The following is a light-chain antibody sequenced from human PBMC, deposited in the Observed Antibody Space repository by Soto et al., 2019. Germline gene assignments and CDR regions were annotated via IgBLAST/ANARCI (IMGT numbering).Light chain of an antibody. CDR1: SSDVGGYNY. CDR2: EVN. Sequence: QSVLTQPPSAXGSPGQSVTISCTGTSSDVGGYNYVSWYQQHPGKAPKLMIYEVNKRPSGVPDRFSGSKSGNTASLTVSGLQAEDEGDYYCSSHAGSKRVFGTGTKVTVL. J-gene: IGLJ1*01. V-gene: IGLV2-8*01. CDR3: SSHAGSKRV.